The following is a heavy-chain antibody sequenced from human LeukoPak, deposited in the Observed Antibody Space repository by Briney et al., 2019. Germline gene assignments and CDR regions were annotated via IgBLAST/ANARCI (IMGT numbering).Heavy chain of an antibody. V-gene: IGHV4-59*08. CDR2: IYYSGST. CDR3: AGTTSVFDY. Sequence: SETLSLTCTVSGGSISSYYWSWIRQPPGKGLEWIGYIYYSGSTNYNPSLKSRVTISVDTSENQFSLKLSSVTAADTAVYYCAGTTSVFDYWGQGTLVTVSS. J-gene: IGHJ4*02. CDR1: GGSISSYY. D-gene: IGHD4-11*01.